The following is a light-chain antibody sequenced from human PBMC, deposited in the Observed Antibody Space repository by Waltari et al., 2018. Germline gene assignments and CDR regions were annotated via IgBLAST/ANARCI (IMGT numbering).Light chain of an antibody. V-gene: IGKV1-39*01. Sequence: IQMTQSPSSLSASVGDRVTITCRASQSISSYLHWYQQKPGKAPKHLIYAASSLQSAVPSRFCGSRSGTAFTLTISSLQPEDFATYYCQQSYSTPMYTFGQGTKLEIK. CDR2: AAS. J-gene: IGKJ2*01. CDR1: QSISSY. CDR3: QQSYSTPMYT.